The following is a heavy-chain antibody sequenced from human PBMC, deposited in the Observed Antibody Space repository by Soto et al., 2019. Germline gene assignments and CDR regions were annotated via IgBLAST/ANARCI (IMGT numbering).Heavy chain of an antibody. CDR2: INSDGSST. J-gene: IGHJ4*02. V-gene: IGHV3-74*01. CDR1: GFTFSSYW. D-gene: IGHD1-26*01. CDR3: ASRYSGSDPKAY. Sequence: EVQLVESGGGLVQPGGSLRLSCAASGFTFSSYWMHWVRQAPGKGLVWISRINSDGSSTNYADSVKGRFTISRDNAKNMLYLQMNSLRAEDTAVYYCASRYSGSDPKAYWGQGTLVTVSS.